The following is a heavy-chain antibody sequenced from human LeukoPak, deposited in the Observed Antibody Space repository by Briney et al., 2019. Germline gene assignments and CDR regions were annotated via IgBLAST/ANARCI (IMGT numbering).Heavy chain of an antibody. CDR3: ARVGAYGDYVLN. Sequence: PSETLSLTCTVSGGSISSYCWSWIRQTPGKGLEWIGDIYYSGSTKYNPSLKSRVTISVDTSKNQFSLKLRSVTAADTAVYYCARVGAYGDYVLNWGQGTLVTVSS. J-gene: IGHJ4*02. CDR1: GGSISSYC. CDR2: IYYSGST. V-gene: IGHV4-59*12. D-gene: IGHD4-17*01.